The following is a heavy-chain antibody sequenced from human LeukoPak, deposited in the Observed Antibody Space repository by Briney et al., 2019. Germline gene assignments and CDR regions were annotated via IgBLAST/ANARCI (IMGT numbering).Heavy chain of an antibody. D-gene: IGHD5-18*01. CDR1: GGTFSTYA. CDR2: IIPIFGPA. V-gene: IGHV1-69*05. Sequence: GSSVKVSCKASGGTFSTYAITWVRQAPGQGLEWMGGIIPIFGPANYAQKFQDRVTITTDASTSTVYMELTSLRSEDTAVYYCARTPQHSYYYYNMDVWGKGTTVTVAS. CDR3: ARTPQHSYYYYNMDV. J-gene: IGHJ6*03.